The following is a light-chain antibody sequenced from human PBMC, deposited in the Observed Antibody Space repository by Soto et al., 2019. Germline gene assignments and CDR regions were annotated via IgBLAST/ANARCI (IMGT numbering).Light chain of an antibody. CDR2: ENN. CDR1: SSNIGNNY. CDR3: GTWDSSLSAWV. V-gene: IGLV1-51*02. Sequence: QAVLTQPPSVSAAPGQKVTISCSGSSSNIGNNYVSWYQQLPGTAPKLLIYENNKRPSGIPDRFSGSKSGTSATLGITGLQPRDEADYYCGTWDSSLSAWVFGGGTKLTVL. J-gene: IGLJ3*02.